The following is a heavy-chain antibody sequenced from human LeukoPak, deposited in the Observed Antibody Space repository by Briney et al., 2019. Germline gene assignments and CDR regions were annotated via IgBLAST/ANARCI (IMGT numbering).Heavy chain of an antibody. V-gene: IGHV4-59*04. CDR3: ASPLGGFDN. CDR2: IYYTGST. CDR1: GGSISSHY. J-gene: IGHJ4*02. D-gene: IGHD3-16*01. Sequence: SETLSLTCTVSGGSISSHYWSWIRQPPGKGLEWIGSIYYTGSTHYNSSLKSRVTMSVDTSKNQFSLKLSSVTAADTAVYYCASPLGGFDNWGQGTLVTVSS.